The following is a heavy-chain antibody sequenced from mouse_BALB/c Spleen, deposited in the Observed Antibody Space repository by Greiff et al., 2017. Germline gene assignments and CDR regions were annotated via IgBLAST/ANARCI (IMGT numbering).Heavy chain of an antibody. V-gene: IGHV5-6-5*01. CDR1: GFTFSSYA. J-gene: IGHJ4*01. CDR2: ISSGGST. Sequence: EVQGVESGGGLVKPGGSLKLSCAASGFTFSSYAMSWVRQTPEKRLEWVASISSGGSTYYPDSVKGRFTISRDNARNILYLQMSSLRSEDTAMYYCAREGYDDSFYAMDYWGQGTSVTVSS. D-gene: IGHD2-2*01. CDR3: AREGYDDSFYAMDY.